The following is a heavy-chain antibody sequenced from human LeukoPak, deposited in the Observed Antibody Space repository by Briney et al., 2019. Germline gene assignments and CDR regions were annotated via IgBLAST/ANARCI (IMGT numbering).Heavy chain of an antibody. J-gene: IGHJ4*02. CDR3: ARDLLGSGYVYDY. CDR2: VSSNGGNT. D-gene: IGHD5-12*01. CDR1: GFPFSSYA. V-gene: IGHV3-23*01. Sequence: GGSLRLSCAASGFPFSSYAMSWVRQAPGNGLEWVSTVSSNGGNTYYADSVKGRFTISRDNAKNSLYLQMNSLRAEDTAVYYCARDLLGSGYVYDYWGQGSLVTVSS.